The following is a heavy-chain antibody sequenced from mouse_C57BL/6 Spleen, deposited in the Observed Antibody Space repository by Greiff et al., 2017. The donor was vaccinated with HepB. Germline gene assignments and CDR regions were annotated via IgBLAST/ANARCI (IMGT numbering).Heavy chain of an antibody. V-gene: IGHV1-15*01. CDR3: TRGGYSNCVLDAY. J-gene: IGHJ3*01. CDR1: GYTFTDYE. D-gene: IGHD2-5*01. CDR2: IDPETGGT. Sequence: VQLQQSGAELVRPGASVTLSCKASGYTFTDYEMHWVKQTPVHGLEWIGAIDPETGGTAYNQKFKGKAILTADKSSSTAYMELRSLTSEDSAVYYCTRGGYSNCVLDAYWGQGTLVTVSA.